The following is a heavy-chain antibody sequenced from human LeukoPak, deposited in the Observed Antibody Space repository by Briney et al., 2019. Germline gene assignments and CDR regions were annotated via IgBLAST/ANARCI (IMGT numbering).Heavy chain of an antibody. CDR3: ARGIAVAGTGYYFDY. CDR2: INHSGST. V-gene: IGHV4-34*01. J-gene: IGHJ4*02. CDR1: GGSFSSYY. Sequence: PSETLSLTCAVYGGSFSSYYWSWIRQPPGKGLEWIGEINHSGSTNYNPSLKSRVTISVDTSKNQFSLKLSSVTAADTAVYYCARGIAVAGTGYYFDYWGQGTLVTVSS. D-gene: IGHD6-19*01.